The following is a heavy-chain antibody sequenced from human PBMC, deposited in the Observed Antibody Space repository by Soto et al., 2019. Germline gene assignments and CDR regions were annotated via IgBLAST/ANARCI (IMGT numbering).Heavy chain of an antibody. CDR2: IYHSGST. CDR1: GGSISSGGYS. Sequence: SETLSHTCAFSGGSISSGGYSWSWIRQPPGKGLEWIGYIYHSGSTYYNPSLKSRIIISPDTSKNQFSLQLNSGTPEDTAVYYCARDQPPVGASYYFDYWGQGTLVTVSS. V-gene: IGHV4-30-2*05. D-gene: IGHD1-26*01. CDR3: ARDQPPVGASYYFDY. J-gene: IGHJ4*02.